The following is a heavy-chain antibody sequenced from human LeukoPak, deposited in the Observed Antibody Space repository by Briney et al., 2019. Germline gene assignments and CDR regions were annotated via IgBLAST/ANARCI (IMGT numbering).Heavy chain of an antibody. CDR2: INHSGSA. D-gene: IGHD6-13*01. Sequence: SETLSLTCAVYGGSFSGYYWSWIRQPPGKGLEWIGEINHSGSANYNPSLKSRVTISVDTSKNQFSLKLSSVTAADTAVYYCASRSIAAAGVSWFDPWGQGTLVSVFS. CDR3: ASRSIAAAGVSWFDP. V-gene: IGHV4-34*01. J-gene: IGHJ5*02. CDR1: GGSFSGYY.